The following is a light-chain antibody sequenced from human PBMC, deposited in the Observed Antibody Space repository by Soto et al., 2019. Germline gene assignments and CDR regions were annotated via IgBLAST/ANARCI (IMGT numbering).Light chain of an antibody. CDR3: QQSST. Sequence: DIQMTQSPSSLSASVGDRVTITCRASQSISSYLNWYHQKPGKAPKLLIYAAYSLQSGVPPRFSGSGSGTDFTLTISSLQPEDFATYDSQQSSTFGQRTKVEIK. V-gene: IGKV1-39*01. CDR2: AAY. CDR1: QSISSY. J-gene: IGKJ1*01.